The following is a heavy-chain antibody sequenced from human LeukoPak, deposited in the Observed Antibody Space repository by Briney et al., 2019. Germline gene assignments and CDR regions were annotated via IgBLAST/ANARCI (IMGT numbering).Heavy chain of an antibody. J-gene: IGHJ4*02. CDR1: GGSFSGYY. CDR3: ATQSGSYYSSPIDY. V-gene: IGHV4-34*01. D-gene: IGHD1-26*01. Sequence: SETLSLTCAVYGGSFSGYYWSWIRQPPGKGLEWIGEINHSGSTNYNPSLKSRVTISVDTSKNQFSLKLSSVTAADTAVYYCATQSGSYYSSPIDYWGQGTLVTVSS. CDR2: INHSGST.